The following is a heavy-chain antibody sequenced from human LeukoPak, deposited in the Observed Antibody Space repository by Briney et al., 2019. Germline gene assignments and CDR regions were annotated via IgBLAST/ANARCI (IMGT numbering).Heavy chain of an antibody. J-gene: IGHJ6*03. CDR2: ISGSGGST. CDR3: AKGAAAGLYYYYMDV. CDR1: GFTFSSYW. Sequence: GGSLRLSCAASGFTFSSYWMSWVRQAPGKGLEWVSAISGSGGSTYYADSVKGRFTISRDNSKNTLYLQMNSLRAEDTAVYYCAKGAAAGLYYYYMDVWGKGTTVTVSS. V-gene: IGHV3-23*01. D-gene: IGHD6-13*01.